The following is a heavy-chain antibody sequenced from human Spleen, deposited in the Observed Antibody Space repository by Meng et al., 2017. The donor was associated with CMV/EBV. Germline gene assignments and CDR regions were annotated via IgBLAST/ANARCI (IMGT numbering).Heavy chain of an antibody. CDR2: IYYSGST. V-gene: IGHV4-59*01. Sequence: QVQLKESGPGLVKPSETLSLTCTVSGGSISSYYWSWIRQPPGKGLEWIGYIYYSGSTNYIPSLKSRVTISVDTSKNQFSLKLSSVTAADTAVYYCASSLRGYFDYWGQGTLVTVSS. CDR1: GGSISSYY. J-gene: IGHJ4*02. D-gene: IGHD3-16*01. CDR3: ASSLRGYFDY.